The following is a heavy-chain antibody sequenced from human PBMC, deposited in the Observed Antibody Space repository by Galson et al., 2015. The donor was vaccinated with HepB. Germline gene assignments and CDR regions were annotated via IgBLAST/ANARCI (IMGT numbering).Heavy chain of an antibody. CDR3: ARAGEGYYDSSGYYHYYYYGMDV. CDR2: INPSGGST. CDR1: GYTFTSYY. V-gene: IGHV1-46*01. Sequence: SVKASCKASGYTFTSYYMHWVRQAPGQGLEWMGIINPSGGSTSYAQKFQGRVTMTRDTSTSTVYMELSSLRSEDTAVYYCARAGEGYYDSSGYYHYYYYGMDVWGQGTTVTVSS. J-gene: IGHJ6*02. D-gene: IGHD3-22*01.